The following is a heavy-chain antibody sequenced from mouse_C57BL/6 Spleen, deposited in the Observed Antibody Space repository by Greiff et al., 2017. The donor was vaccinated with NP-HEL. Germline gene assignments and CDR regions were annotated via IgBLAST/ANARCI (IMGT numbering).Heavy chain of an antibody. CDR1: GFSLTSYG. CDR2: IWGVGST. V-gene: IGHV2-6*01. Sequence: QVQLKQSGPGLVAPSQSLSITCTVSGFSLTSYGVDWVRQSPGKGLEWLGVIWGVGSTNYNSALKSRLSISKDNSKSQVFLKMNSLQTDDTAMYYCARFHYDYDGYAMDYWGQGTSVTVSS. D-gene: IGHD2-4*01. J-gene: IGHJ4*01. CDR3: ARFHYDYDGYAMDY.